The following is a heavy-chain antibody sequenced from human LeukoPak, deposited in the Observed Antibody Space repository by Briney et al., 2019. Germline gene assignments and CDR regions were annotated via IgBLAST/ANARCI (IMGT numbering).Heavy chain of an antibody. Sequence: SVKVSCKASGGTFSSYAISWVRQAPGQGLEWMGGIIPIFGTANYAQRFQGRVTITADESTSTAYMELSSLRSEDTAVYYCARASGSYYGLEYWGQGTLVTVSS. J-gene: IGHJ4*02. V-gene: IGHV1-69*13. CDR3: ARASGSYYGLEY. CDR2: IIPIFGTA. CDR1: GGTFSSYA. D-gene: IGHD1-26*01.